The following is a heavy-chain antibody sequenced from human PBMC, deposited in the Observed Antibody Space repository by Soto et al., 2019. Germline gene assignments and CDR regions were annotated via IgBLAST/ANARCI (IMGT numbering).Heavy chain of an antibody. CDR2: IYPTGST. CDR3: ATGRSEVVPGAMDA. J-gene: IGHJ5*02. Sequence: SETLSLTCTVSGDSFSNYYCNWVRKSAGKGLEWIGRIYPTGSTTYNPSLKSRLTMSVDTSKNQFSLRLTSMTAADTAVYYCATGRSEVVPGAMDAWGQGTLVTVSS. V-gene: IGHV4-4*07. CDR1: GDSFSNYY. D-gene: IGHD2-2*01.